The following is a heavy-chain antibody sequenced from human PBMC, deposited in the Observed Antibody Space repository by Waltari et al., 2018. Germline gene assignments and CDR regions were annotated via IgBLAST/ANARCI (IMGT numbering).Heavy chain of an antibody. CDR3: ARSGGYGSKFDY. V-gene: IGHV1-69*12. CDR2: ISPIFDTA. Sequence: QVQLVQSAAEVKKPGSSVMVSCKASGGTFSSYAISWVRQAPGQGLEWMGGISPIFDTANYAQKFQGRVTITADEATSTAYMELSSLRSEDTAVYDCARSGGYGSKFDYWGQGTLVTVSS. J-gene: IGHJ4*02. CDR1: GGTFSSYA. D-gene: IGHD5-12*01.